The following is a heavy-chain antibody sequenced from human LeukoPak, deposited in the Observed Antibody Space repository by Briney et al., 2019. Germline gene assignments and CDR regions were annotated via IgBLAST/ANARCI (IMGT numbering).Heavy chain of an antibody. CDR3: ARDRMITFGGVISGYMDV. D-gene: IGHD3-16*01. CDR2: INPNSGGT. Sequence: ASVKVSCKASGYTFTSYYMHWVRQAPGQGLEWMGWINPNSGGTNYAQKFQGRVTMTRDTSISTAYMELSRLRSDDTAVYYCARDRMITFGGVISGYMDVWGKGTTVTISS. J-gene: IGHJ6*03. CDR1: GYTFTSYY. V-gene: IGHV1-2*02.